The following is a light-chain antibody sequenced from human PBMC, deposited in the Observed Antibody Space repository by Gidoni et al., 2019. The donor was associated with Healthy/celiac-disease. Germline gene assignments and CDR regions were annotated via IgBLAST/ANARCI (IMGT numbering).Light chain of an antibody. J-gene: IGKJ4*01. CDR3: QQRSNWPPKLT. CDR1: QSVSSY. CDR2: DAS. Sequence: EIVLTQSPATLSLSPGERATLSCRASQSVSSYLAWYQQKPGQAPRLLIYDASNRATGIPARFSGSGSGTDFTPTISSLEPEDFAVYYCQQRSNWPPKLTFGGGTKVEIK. V-gene: IGKV3-11*01.